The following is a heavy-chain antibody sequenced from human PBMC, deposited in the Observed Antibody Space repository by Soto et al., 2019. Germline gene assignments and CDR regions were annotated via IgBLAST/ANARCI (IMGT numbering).Heavy chain of an antibody. J-gene: IGHJ3*02. Sequence: PSQTLTLTSAISGNSVSTNSSAWIWIRQSQSRELEWLGRTYYRSKWYNDYVGSVKSRITINPYTSNNQFSLQLNSMTPEDTAVYYCAIATWLDYAFDIWGQGTMDTVSS. V-gene: IGHV6-1*01. D-gene: IGHD6-19*01. CDR3: AIATWLDYAFDI. CDR2: TYYRSKWYN. CDR1: GNSVSTNSSA.